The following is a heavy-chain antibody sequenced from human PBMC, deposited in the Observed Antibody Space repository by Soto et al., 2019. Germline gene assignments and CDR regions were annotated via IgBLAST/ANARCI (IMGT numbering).Heavy chain of an antibody. CDR1: GGSISDNNW. J-gene: IGHJ4*02. CDR2: IYRSGTA. Sequence: QVQLQESGPGLVRPSGTLSLTCAVSGGSISDNNWWSWVRQPPGKGLEWIGEIYRSGTANYNRSLNSRVTISMDKSKNQSSLHLYSVTAADSAVYYCARHIGVPGTRGFDYWGQGTLVTVSS. V-gene: IGHV4-4*02. CDR3: ARHIGVPGTRGFDY. D-gene: IGHD2-21*01.